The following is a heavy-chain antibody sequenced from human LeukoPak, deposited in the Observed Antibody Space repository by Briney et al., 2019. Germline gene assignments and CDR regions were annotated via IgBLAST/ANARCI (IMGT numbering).Heavy chain of an antibody. CDR2: IYYSGST. V-gene: IGHV4-31*03. J-gene: IGHJ3*02. CDR3: ARPYSSSWYDAFDI. Sequence: SETLSLTCTVSGGSISSGGYYWSWLRQHPGKGLEWIGYIYYSGSTYYNPSLKSRVTISVDTSKNQFSLKLSSVTAADTAVYYCARPYSSSWYDAFDIWGQGTMVTVSS. D-gene: IGHD6-13*01. CDR1: GGSISSGGYY.